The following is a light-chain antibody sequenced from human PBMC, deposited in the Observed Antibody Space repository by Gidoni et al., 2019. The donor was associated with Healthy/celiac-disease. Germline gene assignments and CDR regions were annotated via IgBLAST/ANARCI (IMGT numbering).Light chain of an antibody. V-gene: IGLV1-44*01. CDR3: AAWDDSLNGRV. J-gene: IGLJ3*02. Sequence: QSVLPQPPSPSATPWQRVTISCSGSSSNIGSNTVNWYQQLPGTAPKLLIYSNNQRPSGVPDRFSGSKSGTSASLAISGLQSEDEADYYCAAWDDSLNGRVFGGGTKLTVL. CDR1: SSNIGSNT. CDR2: SNN.